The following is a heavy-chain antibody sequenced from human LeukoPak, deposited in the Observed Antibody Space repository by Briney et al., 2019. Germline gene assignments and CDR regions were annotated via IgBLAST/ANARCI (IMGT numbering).Heavy chain of an antibody. CDR3: ARDKGYCSSTSCRQYYYYYMDV. V-gene: IGHV1-69*13. J-gene: IGHJ6*03. CDR1: GGTFSSYA. CDR2: IIPIFGTA. D-gene: IGHD2-2*01. Sequence: WASVKVPCKASGGTFSSYAISWVRQAPGQGLEWMGGIIPIFGTANYAQKFQGRVTITADESTSTAYMELSSLRSEDTAVYYCARDKGYCSSTSCRQYYYYYMDVWGKGTTVTVSS.